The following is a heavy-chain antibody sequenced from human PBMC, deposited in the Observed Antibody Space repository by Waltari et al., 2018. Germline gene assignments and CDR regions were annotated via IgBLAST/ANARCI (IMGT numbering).Heavy chain of an antibody. J-gene: IGHJ6*02. D-gene: IGHD3-3*01. CDR3: AMRFLEWSPTEHYYAMDV. CDR1: GGSFSGYA. Sequence: QVQVQQWGAGLLKPSETLSLTCAVYGGSFSGYAWSWIRQPPGKGLEWIGEMNHSGRINCNPSLKSRVTISRDTSKRQLFLKLSAVTAADAAVYYCAMRFLEWSPTEHYYAMDVWGPGTTVTVSS. V-gene: IGHV4-34*01. CDR2: MNHSGRI.